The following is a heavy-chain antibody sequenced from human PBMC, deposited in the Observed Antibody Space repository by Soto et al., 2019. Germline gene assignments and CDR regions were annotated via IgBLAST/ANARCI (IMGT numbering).Heavy chain of an antibody. CDR1: GFSFSSYG. J-gene: IGHJ4*02. CDR3: ATDANEYLWEYYFDF. D-gene: IGHD3-16*01. Sequence: HPGGSLSLSCAASGFSFSSYGMHWVRHAPAKGLEWVAFISHDGSNDYYADSVKGRYTISRDNSKNTVYLQMNSLRVEDTAVYYCATDANEYLWEYYFDFWGQGTLVTVSS. CDR2: ISHDGSND. V-gene: IGHV3-30*03.